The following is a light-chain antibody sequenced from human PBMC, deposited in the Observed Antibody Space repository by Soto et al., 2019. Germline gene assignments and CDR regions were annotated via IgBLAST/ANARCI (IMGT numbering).Light chain of an antibody. CDR1: SRDVGNYNL. CDR2: EVS. CDR3: CSYAGSSTYVV. Sequence: QSALTQSASVSGSPGQSITISCTGSSRDVGNYNLVSWYQQHPVKAPKLMTYEVSKRPSGVANRFSGSKSGNTASLTISGLQAEDEADYYCCSYAGSSTYVVFGGGTKLTVL. V-gene: IGLV2-23*02. J-gene: IGLJ2*01.